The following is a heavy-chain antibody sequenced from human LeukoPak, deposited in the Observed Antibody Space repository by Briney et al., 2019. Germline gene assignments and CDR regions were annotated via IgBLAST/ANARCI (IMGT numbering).Heavy chain of an antibody. Sequence: PGGSLRLSCAASGFTFSNYWMTWARQAPGKGLEWVADIKQDGSEKLYVKSVRGRFTISRDNAKMSLFLQMNSLRAEDTAVYYCARDNGVVHGVYYMDVWGKGTTVTVS. V-gene: IGHV3-7*01. CDR2: IKQDGSEK. CDR1: GFTFSNYW. D-gene: IGHD3-3*01. J-gene: IGHJ6*03. CDR3: ARDNGVVHGVYYMDV.